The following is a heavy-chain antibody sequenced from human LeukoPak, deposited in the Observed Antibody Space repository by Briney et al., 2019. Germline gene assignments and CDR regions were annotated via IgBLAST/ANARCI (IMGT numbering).Heavy chain of an antibody. Sequence: SSQTLSLTCAVSGGSISSGGYSWSWIRQPPGKGLEWIGYIYHSGSTYYNPSLKSRVTISVDRSKNQFSLKLSSVTAADTAVYYCARRGCSGGSCYFDYWGQGTLVTVSS. CDR2: IYHSGST. D-gene: IGHD2-15*01. CDR3: ARRGCSGGSCYFDY. V-gene: IGHV4-30-2*01. J-gene: IGHJ4*02. CDR1: GGSISSGGYS.